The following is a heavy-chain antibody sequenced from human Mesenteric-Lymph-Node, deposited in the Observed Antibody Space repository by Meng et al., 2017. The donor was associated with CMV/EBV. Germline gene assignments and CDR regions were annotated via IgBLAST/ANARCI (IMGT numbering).Heavy chain of an antibody. CDR1: GFTFSNYA. Sequence: GGSLRLSCAAPGFTFSNYAMQWVRQAPGKGLEWVALISSGGTEKFYADSVEGRFTISRDNSKNALYLQMNSLRVEDRAVYYCARDRGTGCRSTTCYSSVMDVWGQGSTVTVSS. V-gene: IGHV3-30*04. CDR3: ARDRGTGCRSTTCYSSVMDV. D-gene: IGHD2-2*01. J-gene: IGHJ6*02. CDR2: ISSGGTEK.